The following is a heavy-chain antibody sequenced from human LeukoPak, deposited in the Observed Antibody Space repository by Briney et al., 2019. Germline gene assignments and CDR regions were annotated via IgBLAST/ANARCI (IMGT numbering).Heavy chain of an antibody. D-gene: IGHD1-1*01. CDR3: ARGQSGNWNDWDYWFDP. V-gene: IGHV1-2*02. CDR1: GYIFSDYY. J-gene: IGHJ5*02. CDR2: INPNRGAT. Sequence: ASVKVSCTASGYIFSDYYIHWVRQAPGQGLEWMGWINPNRGATNYAQKFKGRVTMTRDTSINTAYMELSRLRSDDTAVYYCARGQSGNWNDWDYWFDPWGQGTLVTVSS.